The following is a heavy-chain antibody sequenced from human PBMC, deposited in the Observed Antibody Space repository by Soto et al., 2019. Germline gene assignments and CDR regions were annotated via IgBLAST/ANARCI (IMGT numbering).Heavy chain of an antibody. V-gene: IGHV1-2*02. J-gene: IGHJ6*02. CDR3: ARGGKPAGNYYYYGMDV. D-gene: IGHD6-13*01. CDR2: INPNSGGT. Sequence: ASVKVSCQASGYTFTGYYMQWVRQAPGQGLEWMGWINPNSGGTNYAQKFQGRVTMTRDTSISTAYMELSRLRSDDTAVYYCARGGKPAGNYYYYGMDVWGQGTTVTVSS. CDR1: GYTFTGYY.